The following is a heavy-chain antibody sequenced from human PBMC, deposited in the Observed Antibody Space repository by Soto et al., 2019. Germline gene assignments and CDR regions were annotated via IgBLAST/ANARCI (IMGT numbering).Heavy chain of an antibody. D-gene: IGHD2-15*01. J-gene: IGHJ6*02. V-gene: IGHV3-33*01. CDR2: IWYDGSNK. CDR3: ARVPRSGGYCRGGSCYYYYYGMDV. Sequence: GGSLRLSCAASGFTFSSYGMHWVRQAPGKGLEWVAVIWYDGSNKYYADSVKGRFTISRDNSKNTLYLQMNSLRAEDTAVYYCARVPRSGGYCRGGSCYYYYYGMDVWGPGTTLTV. CDR1: GFTFSSYG.